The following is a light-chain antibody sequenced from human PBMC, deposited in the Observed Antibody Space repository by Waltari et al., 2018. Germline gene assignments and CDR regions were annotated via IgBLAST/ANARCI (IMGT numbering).Light chain of an antibody. V-gene: IGKV3-20*01. CDR1: QSVSSSY. CDR3: QQYGSSPPTWT. J-gene: IGKJ1*01. CDR2: GAS. Sequence: EIVLTQSPGTLSLSPGERATLSCRASQSVSSSYLAWYQQKPGQAPRLLIYGASSRATGIPDRFSGSGSVTDFTLTISRLGPEDFAVYYCQQYGSSPPTWTFGQGTKVEIK.